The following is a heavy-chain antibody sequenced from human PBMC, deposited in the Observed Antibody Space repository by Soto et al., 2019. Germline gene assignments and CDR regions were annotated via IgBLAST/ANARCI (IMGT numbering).Heavy chain of an antibody. CDR2: ISSSSSTI. J-gene: IGHJ6*02. Sequence: GSLRLSCAASGFTFSSYSMNWVLQAPGKGLEWVSYISSSSSTIYYADSVKGRFTISRDNAKNSLYLQMNSLRDEDTAVYYCARELAVTTYYYYGMDVWGQGTTVTVSS. CDR1: GFTFSSYS. CDR3: ARELAVTTYYYYGMDV. V-gene: IGHV3-48*02. D-gene: IGHD4-4*01.